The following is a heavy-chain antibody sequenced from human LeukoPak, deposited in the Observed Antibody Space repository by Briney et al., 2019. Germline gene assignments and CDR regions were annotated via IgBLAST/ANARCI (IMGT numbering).Heavy chain of an antibody. CDR2: IWYDGSNK. D-gene: IGHD5-18*01. J-gene: IGHJ4*02. CDR3: ARASLTATSRFDY. CDR1: GFTFSSYG. Sequence: GRSLRLSCAASGFTFSSYGMHWVRQAPGKGLEWVAVIWYDGSNKYYADSVKGRFTISRDNSKDTLYLQMNSLRAEDTAVYYCARASLTATSRFDYWGQGTLVTVSS. V-gene: IGHV3-33*01.